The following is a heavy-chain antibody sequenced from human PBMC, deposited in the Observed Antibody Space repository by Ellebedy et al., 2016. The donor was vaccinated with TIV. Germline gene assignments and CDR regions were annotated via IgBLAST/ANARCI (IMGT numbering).Heavy chain of an antibody. CDR1: GFTFSRYW. V-gene: IGHV3-7*01. CDR3: ATSHNGFLN. J-gene: IGHJ4*02. CDR2: IKEDGSEK. D-gene: IGHD2-8*01. Sequence: LSLTCXASGFTFSRYWMTWVRQAPGKGLEWVANIKEDGSEKYYVDSVRGRFTISRDTDKNSLYLQMDSLSADDTAVYYCATSHNGFLNWGQGILVTVSP.